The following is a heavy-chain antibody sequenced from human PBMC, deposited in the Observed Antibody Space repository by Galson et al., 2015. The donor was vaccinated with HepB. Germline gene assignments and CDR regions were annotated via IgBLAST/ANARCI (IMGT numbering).Heavy chain of an antibody. CDR1: GFTFDDYT. Sequence: SLRLSCAASGFTFDDYTVHWVRQAPGKGLEWVSLISWDGGSTYYADSVKGRFTISRDNSKNSLYLQMNSLRTEDTALYYCAKDKSAVAGTEFDYWGQGTLVTVSS. J-gene: IGHJ4*02. CDR3: AKDKSAVAGTEFDY. D-gene: IGHD6-19*01. CDR2: ISWDGGST. V-gene: IGHV3-43*01.